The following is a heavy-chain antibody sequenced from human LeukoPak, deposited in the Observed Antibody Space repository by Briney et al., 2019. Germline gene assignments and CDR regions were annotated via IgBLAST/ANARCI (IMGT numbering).Heavy chain of an antibody. CDR2: INTNTGNP. D-gene: IGHD1-26*01. J-gene: IGHJ4*02. CDR1: GYTFTSYA. CDR3: AREGMYSGSHHAPIDY. Sequence: ASVKVSCKASGYTFTSYAMNWVRQAPGQGLEWMGWINTNTGNPTYAQGFTGRFVFSLDTSVSTAYLQISSLKAEDTAVYYCAREGMYSGSHHAPIDYWGQGTLVTVSS. V-gene: IGHV7-4-1*02.